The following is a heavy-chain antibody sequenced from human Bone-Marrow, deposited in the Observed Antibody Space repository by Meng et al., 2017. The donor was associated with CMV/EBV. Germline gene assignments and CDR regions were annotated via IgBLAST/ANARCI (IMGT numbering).Heavy chain of an antibody. J-gene: IGHJ4*02. V-gene: IGHV3-33*06. D-gene: IGHD2-2*01. CDR3: AKDKNRYCSSPPHV. CDR1: GFTFSSYG. CDR2: IWYDGSNK. Sequence: GESLKISCAAPGFTFSSYGMHWVRQAPGKGLEWVAVIWYDGSNKYYADSVKGRFTISRDNSKNTLYLQMNALRAEDTALYYCAKDKNRYCSSPPHVWGQETLVTSPQ.